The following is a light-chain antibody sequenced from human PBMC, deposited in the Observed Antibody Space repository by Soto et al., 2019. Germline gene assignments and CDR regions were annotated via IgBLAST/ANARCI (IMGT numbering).Light chain of an antibody. J-gene: IGKJ5*01. CDR3: QQYYGLPPLT. Sequence: DIQMTHSPSSLSASIVDRVTITFHASQNITNNLSWYQQKPGKAPNLLIYHASKLAKGVTSRFSGSGSGTDFSFIITSLQREDLATYYCQQYYGLPPLTFGQGTRLEIK. CDR2: HAS. V-gene: IGKV1-33*01. CDR1: QNITNN.